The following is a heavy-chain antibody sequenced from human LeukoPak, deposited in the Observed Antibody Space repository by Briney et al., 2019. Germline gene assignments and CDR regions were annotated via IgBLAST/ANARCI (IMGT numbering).Heavy chain of an antibody. CDR3: AKDLDSSGYYRPFDY. CDR1: GFTFADYG. D-gene: IGHD3-22*01. J-gene: IGHJ4*02. CDR2: ISGDGKST. Sequence: GGSLRLSCAASGFTFADYGMHWVRQAPGKGLEWVSLISGDGKSTNYADSVKGRFTISRDNRKNSLYLQMNSLRTEDTALYYCAKDLDSSGYYRPFDYWGQGALVTVSS. V-gene: IGHV3-43*02.